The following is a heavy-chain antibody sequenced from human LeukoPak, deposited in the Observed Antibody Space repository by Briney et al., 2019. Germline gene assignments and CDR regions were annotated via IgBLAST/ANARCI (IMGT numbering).Heavy chain of an antibody. Sequence: SETLSLTCTVSGASISSYYWSWIRQPPGKGLEWIGYISYSGSTNYNPSLKSRVTISADTSKNQVSLTLSSVTAADTAVYYCARHPELYFFDYWGQGTLVTVST. V-gene: IGHV4-59*08. D-gene: IGHD3-10*01. CDR3: ARHPELYFFDY. CDR1: GASISSYY. CDR2: ISYSGST. J-gene: IGHJ4*02.